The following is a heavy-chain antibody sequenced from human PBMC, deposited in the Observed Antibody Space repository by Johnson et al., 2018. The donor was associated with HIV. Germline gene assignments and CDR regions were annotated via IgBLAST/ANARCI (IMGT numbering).Heavy chain of an antibody. Sequence: QVQLVESGGGVVQPGRSLRLSCAVSGLTFSNYGMHWVRQAPGKGLEWVSFISYDGNNKIYADSVKGRFTISRDNSKNTMYLQMNSLRAEDTAVYYCARATVDDYGDYDDAFDIWGQGTMVTVSS. CDR1: GLTFSNYG. D-gene: IGHD4-17*01. J-gene: IGHJ3*02. CDR2: ISYDGNNK. CDR3: ARATVDDYGDYDDAFDI. V-gene: IGHV3-30*19.